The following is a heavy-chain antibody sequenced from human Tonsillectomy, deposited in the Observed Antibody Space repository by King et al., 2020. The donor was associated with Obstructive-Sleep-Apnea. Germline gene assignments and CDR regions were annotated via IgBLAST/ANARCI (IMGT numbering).Heavy chain of an antibody. D-gene: IGHD1-1*01. J-gene: IGHJ6*02. CDR1: GLTFYDIA. CDR3: ANLAGGGTYGMDV. V-gene: IGHV3-9*01. CDR2: SRWNTGSI. Sequence: VQLVESGGGLVQPGRSLRLSCAASGLTFYDIAMHWVRQAPGKGLEWVSVSRWNTGSIGYADSVQGRFTSSRENAKNSLYLQMNSLRAEDTALYYCANLAGGGTYGMDVWGQGTTVTVSS.